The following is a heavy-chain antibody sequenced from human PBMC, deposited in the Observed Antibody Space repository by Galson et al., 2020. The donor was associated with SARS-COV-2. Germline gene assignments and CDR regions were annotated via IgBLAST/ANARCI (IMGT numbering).Heavy chain of an antibody. V-gene: IGHV4-59*08. CDR2: MHYSGSS. J-gene: IGHJ4*03. D-gene: IGHD3-10*01. Sequence: SETMSLNCTVSGTSINYYFWNWIRQPPGKGLEWIGYMHYSGSSNYHPSLKSRVAISVDTSKNQFSLKLTSVTAADTAVYYCAGLSYPLGTGRPFDSWCHGALVTVSA. CDR1: GTSINYYF. CDR3: AGLSYPLGTGRPFDS.